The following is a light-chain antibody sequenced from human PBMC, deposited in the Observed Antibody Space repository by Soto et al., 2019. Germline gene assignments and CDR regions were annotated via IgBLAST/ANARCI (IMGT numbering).Light chain of an antibody. CDR3: QQYGRT. CDR1: QTISTNY. CDR2: AAS. J-gene: IGKJ5*01. V-gene: IGKV3-20*01. Sequence: EVVLTQSPGTLSLSPGETATLSCRASQTISTNYLAWYQQKPGQAPRLLLYAASNRLTGIPDRFSGSGSGTDFTLTISRLKPEDFALYYCQQYGRTFGQGTRLEIK.